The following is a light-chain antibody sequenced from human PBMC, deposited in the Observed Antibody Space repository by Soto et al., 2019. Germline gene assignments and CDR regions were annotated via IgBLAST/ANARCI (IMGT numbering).Light chain of an antibody. V-gene: IGLV2-23*02. J-gene: IGLJ1*01. CDR2: DVT. CDR3: WAYAGGSILFV. Sequence: QSALTQPASVSGSPGQSITIHCNGTNRDVGGFGLVSWYQQYPGKAPKLLIYDVTRRPSGVSPRFSGSKSGNAASLTISELQAEDEADYFCWAYAGGSILFVFGAGTKLTVL. CDR1: NRDVGGFGL.